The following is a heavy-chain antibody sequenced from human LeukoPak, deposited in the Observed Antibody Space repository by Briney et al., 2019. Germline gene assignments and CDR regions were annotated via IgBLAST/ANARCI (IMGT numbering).Heavy chain of an antibody. CDR2: IYSGGST. V-gene: IGHV3-66*01. Sequence: PGGSLRLSCAASGFTVSSNYMSWVRQAPGKGLEWVSVIYSGGSTYYADSVKGRFTISRDNSKNPVYLQMNSLRAEDTAVYYCARETTRSGGRYYFDYWGQGTLVTVSS. CDR3: ARETTRSGGRYYFDY. J-gene: IGHJ4*02. CDR1: GFTVSSNY. D-gene: IGHD1-14*01.